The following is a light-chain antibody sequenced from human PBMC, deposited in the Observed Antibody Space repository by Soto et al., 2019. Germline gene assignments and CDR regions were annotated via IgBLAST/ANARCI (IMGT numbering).Light chain of an antibody. V-gene: IGKV3-20*01. CDR1: QSVSRSY. CDR3: QQYGSSPYT. Sequence: EVVLTQSPGTLSLSPGERATLSCRASQSVSRSYLAWSQQKPGQAPRILIYMASSRATGIPDRFSGSGSGTDFTLPISRLEPEDFSMYYCQQYGSSPYTFGEGTKLEI. CDR2: MAS. J-gene: IGKJ2*01.